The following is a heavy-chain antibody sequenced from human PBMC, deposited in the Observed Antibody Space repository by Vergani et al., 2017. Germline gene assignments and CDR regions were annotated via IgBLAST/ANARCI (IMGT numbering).Heavy chain of an antibody. D-gene: IGHD3-22*01. CDR2: FDPEDGET. CDR1: GYTLTELS. V-gene: IGHV1-24*01. Sequence: QVQLVQSGAEVKKPGASVQVSCKVSGYTLTELSMHWVRQAPGQGLEWMGGFDPEDGETIYAQKFQGRVTMTEDTSTDTAYMELSSLRSEDTAVYYCATSPSPYYYSSGTDHNWFDPWGQGTLVTVSS. CDR3: ATSPSPYYYSSGTDHNWFDP. J-gene: IGHJ5*02.